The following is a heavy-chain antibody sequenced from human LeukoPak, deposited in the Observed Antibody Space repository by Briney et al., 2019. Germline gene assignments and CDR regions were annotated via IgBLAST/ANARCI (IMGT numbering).Heavy chain of an antibody. CDR2: IYFSGST. D-gene: IGHD2-21*01. V-gene: IGHV4-59*01. Sequence: SETLSLTCTVSGGSISTYYWTWIRQPPGKGLEWIGYIYFSGSTNYNPSLKSRVTISVDTSKNQFSLNLTSVTAADTAVYYCARGGKGFPLGLRFDYWGQGSLVSVSS. J-gene: IGHJ4*02. CDR1: GGSISTYY. CDR3: ARGGKGFPLGLRFDY.